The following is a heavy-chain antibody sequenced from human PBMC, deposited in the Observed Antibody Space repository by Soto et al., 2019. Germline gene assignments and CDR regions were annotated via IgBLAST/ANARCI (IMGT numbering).Heavy chain of an antibody. CDR2: ISGSGGSA. V-gene: IGHV3-23*01. CDR3: AKDRSVDTRDWFDP. J-gene: IGHJ5*02. D-gene: IGHD5-18*01. Sequence: LRLSCAASGFTFATYAMSWVRQAPGKGLEWVSSISGSGGSAYYADSVKGRFTISRDNSKNTLYLQMNSLRADDTAVYYCAKDRSVDTRDWFDPWGQRTPVTVSS. CDR1: GFTFATYA.